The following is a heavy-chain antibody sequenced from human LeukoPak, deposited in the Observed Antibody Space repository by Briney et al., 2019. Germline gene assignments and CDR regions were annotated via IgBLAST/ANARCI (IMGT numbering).Heavy chain of an antibody. J-gene: IGHJ6*02. V-gene: IGHV4-34*01. CDR1: GGSFSGYY. D-gene: IGHD6-19*01. Sequence: SETLSLTCAVYGGSFSGYYWSWIRQPPGKGLEWIGEINHSGSTNYNPSLKSRVTISVDTSKNRFSLKLSSVTAADTAVYYCARGQDSSGWAYYYYYGMDVWGQGTTVTVSS. CDR2: INHSGST. CDR3: ARGQDSSGWAYYYYYGMDV.